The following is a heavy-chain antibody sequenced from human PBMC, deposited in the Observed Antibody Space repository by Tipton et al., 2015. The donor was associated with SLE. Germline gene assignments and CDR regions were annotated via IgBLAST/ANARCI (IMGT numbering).Heavy chain of an antibody. Sequence: TLSLTCAVSGYSISSGYYWGWIRQPPGKGLEWIGSIYHSGSTYYNPSLKSRVTISVDTSKNQFSLKLSSVTAADTAVYYCARHTYYTFWRAIGDAFDIWGQGTMVTVSS. J-gene: IGHJ3*02. CDR2: IYHSGST. D-gene: IGHD3-3*01. V-gene: IGHV4-38-2*01. CDR1: GYSISSGYY. CDR3: ARHTYYTFWRAIGDAFDI.